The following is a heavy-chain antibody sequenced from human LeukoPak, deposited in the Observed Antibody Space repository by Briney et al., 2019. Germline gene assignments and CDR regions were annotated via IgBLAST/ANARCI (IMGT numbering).Heavy chain of an antibody. Sequence: SETLSLTCTVSGGSISSYYWSWIRQPAGKGLEWIGRIYTSGSTNYNPSLKSRVTISVDTSKNQFSLKLSSVTAADTAVYYCARGGAVRGFRYYFDYWGQGTLVTVSS. CDR3: ARGGAVRGFRYYFDY. D-gene: IGHD3-10*01. CDR1: GGSISSYY. CDR2: IYTSGST. V-gene: IGHV4-4*07. J-gene: IGHJ4*02.